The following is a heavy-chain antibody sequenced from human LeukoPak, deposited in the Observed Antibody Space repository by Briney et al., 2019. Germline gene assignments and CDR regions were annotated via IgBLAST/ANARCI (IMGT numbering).Heavy chain of an antibody. CDR1: GGTFRTFA. V-gene: IGHV1-18*01. CDR2: ISAYNGNT. Sequence: ASVKVSCKASGGTFRTFAISWVRQAPGQGLEWMGWISAYNGNTNYAQKLQGRVTMTTDTSTSTAYMELRSLRSDDTAVYYCARVKIFGVVIIDYWGQGTLVTVSS. D-gene: IGHD3-3*01. CDR3: ARVKIFGVVIIDY. J-gene: IGHJ4*02.